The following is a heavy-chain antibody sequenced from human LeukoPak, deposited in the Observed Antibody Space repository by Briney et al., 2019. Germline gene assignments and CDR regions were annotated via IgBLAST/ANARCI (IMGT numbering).Heavy chain of an antibody. D-gene: IGHD6-19*01. Sequence: ASMKVSCKASGYTFSDYFIYWVRQAPGQGLEWMGWINPMNDGTNYADKFRGRVTMTTDASTSTAYVELSSLRSVDTAVYYCARDGWQWLVKNHKEDGMDVWGQGTTVTVSS. V-gene: IGHV1-2*07. CDR1: GYTFSDYF. J-gene: IGHJ6*02. CDR3: ARDGWQWLVKNHKEDGMDV. CDR2: INPMNDGT.